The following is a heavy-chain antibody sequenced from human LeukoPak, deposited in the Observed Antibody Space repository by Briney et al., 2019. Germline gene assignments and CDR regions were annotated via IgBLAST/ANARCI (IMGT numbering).Heavy chain of an antibody. CDR2: IYYSRST. J-gene: IGHJ4*02. Sequence: SQTLSLTCTVSGGSISSGGYSWGWIRQHPGKGLEWIGYIYYSRSTYYNPSLKSRVTISVDTSKNQFSLKLSSVTAADTAVYYCARARWELPGLFDYWGQGTLVTVSS. CDR1: GGSISSGGYS. D-gene: IGHD1-26*01. CDR3: ARARWELPGLFDY. V-gene: IGHV4-31*03.